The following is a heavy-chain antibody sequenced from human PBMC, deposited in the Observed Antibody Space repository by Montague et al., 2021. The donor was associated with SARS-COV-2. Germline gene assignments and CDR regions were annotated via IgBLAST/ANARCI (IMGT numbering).Heavy chain of an antibody. J-gene: IGHJ4*02. Sequence: SETLSLTCTVSGGSISSYYWSWIRQPPEKALEWIGYIYYSGSTNYNPSLNSRVTISVDTSKNQFSLKLTSVTAADTATYYCASHPVFQQLYSWGQGTLVSVS. D-gene: IGHD6-13*01. CDR2: IYYSGST. CDR1: GGSISSYY. V-gene: IGHV4-59*01. CDR3: ASHPVFQQLYS.